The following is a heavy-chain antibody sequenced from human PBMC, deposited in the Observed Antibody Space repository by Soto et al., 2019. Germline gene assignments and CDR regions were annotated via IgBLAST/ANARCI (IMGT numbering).Heavy chain of an antibody. V-gene: IGHV3-23*01. Sequence: HGCSPGLGSAACGYALKTSAVAGVRKKPGKGLEWVSVISGSGGSSCYAASVKGRFTISRDNSKNTLFLQMNGLRAEDTAVYYCAKVTKRAAAGRHEYYTSGMDVWGQGTTVTV. D-gene: IGHD6-13*01. CDR2: ISGSGGSS. CDR3: AKVTKRAAAGRHEYYTSGMDV. J-gene: IGHJ6*01. CDR1: GYALKTSA.